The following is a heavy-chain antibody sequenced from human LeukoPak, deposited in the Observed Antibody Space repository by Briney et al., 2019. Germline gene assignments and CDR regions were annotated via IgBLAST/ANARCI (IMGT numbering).Heavy chain of an antibody. D-gene: IGHD5-18*01. CDR3: ARDRTMASAMVDAFDI. J-gene: IGHJ3*02. V-gene: IGHV4-59*06. CDR2: IYYSGST. Sequence: SETLSLTCTVSGGSISSYYWSWIRQHPGKGLEWIGYIYYSGSTYYNPSLKSRVTISVDTSKNQFSLKLSSVTAADTAVYYCARDRTMASAMVDAFDIWGQGTMVTVSS. CDR1: GGSISSYY.